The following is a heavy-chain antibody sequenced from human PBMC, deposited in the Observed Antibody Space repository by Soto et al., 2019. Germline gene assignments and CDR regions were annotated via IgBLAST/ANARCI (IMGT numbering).Heavy chain of an antibody. CDR3: AKDKVILWFGELFDFDI. V-gene: IGHV3-23*01. D-gene: IGHD3-10*01. J-gene: IGHJ3*02. Sequence: EVQLLESGGGLVQPGGSLRLSCAASGFTFSSYAMSWVRQAPGKGLEWVSAISGSGGSTYYADCVKGRFTNSRDNSKNKLYMQMNSLRAEDTAVYYCAKDKVILWFGELFDFDIWGQGTMVTVSS. CDR2: ISGSGGST. CDR1: GFTFSSYA.